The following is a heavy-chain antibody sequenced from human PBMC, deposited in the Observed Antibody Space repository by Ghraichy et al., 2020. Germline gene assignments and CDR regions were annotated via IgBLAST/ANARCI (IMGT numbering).Heavy chain of an antibody. D-gene: IGHD1-26*01. CDR1: GGSISSYY. J-gene: IGHJ4*02. Sequence: GSLRLSCTVSGGSISSYYWSWIRQPPGKGLEWIGYIYYSGSTNYNPSLKSRVTISVDTSKNQFSLKLSSMTAADTAVYYCARAGLGIVGATVLDYWGQGTLVTVSS. V-gene: IGHV4-59*01. CDR2: IYYSGST. CDR3: ARAGLGIVGATVLDY.